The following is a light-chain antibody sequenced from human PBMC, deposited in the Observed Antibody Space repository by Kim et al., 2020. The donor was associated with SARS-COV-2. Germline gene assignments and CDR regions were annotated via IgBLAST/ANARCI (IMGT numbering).Light chain of an antibody. V-gene: IGLV2-14*01. Sequence: QSALTQPASVSGSPGQSITISCTGTISDVGGYDYVSWYQQHPGKAPKLLIYEVTSRPSGVSNRFSGSKSGNAASLTISGLQPEDEADYYCNSWTSPSTWVFGTGTKVTVL. J-gene: IGLJ1*01. CDR1: ISDVGGYDY. CDR2: EVT. CDR3: NSWTSPSTWV.